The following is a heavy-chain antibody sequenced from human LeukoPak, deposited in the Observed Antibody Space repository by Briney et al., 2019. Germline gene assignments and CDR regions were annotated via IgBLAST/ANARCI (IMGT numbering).Heavy chain of an antibody. CDR3: ATVMGPYSSSSGYCYYYMDV. Sequence: VASVKVSCKASGGTFSSYAISWVRQAPGQGLEWMGGIIPIFGTANYAQKFQGRVTITTDESTSTAYMELSSLRSEDTAVYYCATVMGPYSSSSGYCYYYMDVWGKGTTVTVSS. CDR2: IIPIFGTA. J-gene: IGHJ6*03. D-gene: IGHD6-6*01. CDR1: GGTFSSYA. V-gene: IGHV1-69*05.